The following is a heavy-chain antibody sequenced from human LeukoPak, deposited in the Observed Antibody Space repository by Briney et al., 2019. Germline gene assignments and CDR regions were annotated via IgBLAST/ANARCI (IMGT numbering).Heavy chain of an antibody. V-gene: IGHV3-23*01. Sequence: GGSLRLSCAASGFTFSSYAMSWVRQAPGKGLEWVSAISGSGGSTYYADSVKGRFTISRDNSKNTLYLQMNSLRAEDTAVYYCAKGGRGGTVTVPSHFDYWGQGTLVTVSS. CDR3: AKGGRGGTVTVPSHFDY. CDR2: ISGSGGST. CDR1: GFTFSSYA. D-gene: IGHD4-17*01. J-gene: IGHJ4*02.